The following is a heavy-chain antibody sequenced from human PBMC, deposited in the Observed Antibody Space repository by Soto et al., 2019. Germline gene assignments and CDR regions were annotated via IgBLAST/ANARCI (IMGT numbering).Heavy chain of an antibody. CDR2: ISYDGSNK. Sequence: QVQLVESGGGVVQPGRSLRLSCAASGFTFSSYAMHWVRQAPGKGLEWVAVISYDGSNKYYADSVKGRFTISRDNSENTLYLQMNSLRAEDTAVYYCASDPTLGYCTNGVCPTKAFDIWGQGTMVTVSS. V-gene: IGHV3-30-3*01. CDR3: ASDPTLGYCTNGVCPTKAFDI. CDR1: GFTFSSYA. J-gene: IGHJ3*02. D-gene: IGHD2-8*01.